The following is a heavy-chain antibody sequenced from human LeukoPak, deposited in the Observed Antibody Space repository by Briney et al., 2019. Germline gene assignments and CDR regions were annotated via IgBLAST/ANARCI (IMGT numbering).Heavy chain of an antibody. CDR3: TTVFYCSGGSCYSDFDY. Sequence: GGSLRLSCVASGFTFSNTWMSWVRQAPGKGLEWVGRIKRKTDGGTTDYAAPVKGRFTISRDDSKNTLFLQMNSLKTEDTAVYYCTTVFYCSGGSCYSDFDYWGQGTLVTVSS. CDR2: IKRKTDGGTT. J-gene: IGHJ4*02. D-gene: IGHD2-15*01. V-gene: IGHV3-15*01. CDR1: GFTFSNTW.